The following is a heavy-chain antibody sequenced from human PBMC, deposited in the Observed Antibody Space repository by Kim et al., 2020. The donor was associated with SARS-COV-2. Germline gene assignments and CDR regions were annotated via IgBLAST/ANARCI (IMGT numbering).Heavy chain of an antibody. J-gene: IGHJ6*02. Sequence: ASVKVSCKASGYTFTGYYMHWVRQAPGQGLEWMGWINPNSGGTNYAQKFQGRVTMTRDTSISTAYMELSRLRSDDTAVYYCARGYCSSTSCRNYYGMDVWGQGTTVTVSS. D-gene: IGHD2-2*01. CDR2: INPNSGGT. V-gene: IGHV1-2*02. CDR1: GYTFTGYY. CDR3: ARGYCSSTSCRNYYGMDV.